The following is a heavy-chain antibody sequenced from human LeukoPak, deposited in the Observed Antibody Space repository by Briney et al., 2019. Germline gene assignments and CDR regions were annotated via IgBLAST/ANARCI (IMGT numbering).Heavy chain of an antibody. CDR1: GFTFSSYS. V-gene: IGHV3-21*04. Sequence: GGSLRLSCAASGFTFSSYSMNWVRQAPGMGLEWVSSISTSSSYIYYADSVKGRFTISRDNAKNSLYLQMNSLRAEDTALYYCARGGDSSGSYFDYWGQGTLVTVSS. J-gene: IGHJ4*02. CDR3: ARGGDSSGSYFDY. D-gene: IGHD3-22*01. CDR2: ISTSSSYI.